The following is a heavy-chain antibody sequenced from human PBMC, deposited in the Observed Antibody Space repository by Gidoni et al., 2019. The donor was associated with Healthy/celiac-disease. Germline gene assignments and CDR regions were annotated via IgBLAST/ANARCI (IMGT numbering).Heavy chain of an antibody. V-gene: IGHV5-51*01. CDR1: GYSFTSYW. Sequence: EVQLVQSGAEVKKPGESLKISCKGSGYSFTSYWIAWVRQMPGKGLEWMGIIYPGDSDTRYSPSYQGQVTISADKSISTAYLQWSSLKASDTAMYYCARRRYCSSTSCPPGWFDPWGQGTLVTVSS. D-gene: IGHD2-2*01. J-gene: IGHJ5*02. CDR2: IYPGDSDT. CDR3: ARRRYCSSTSCPPGWFDP.